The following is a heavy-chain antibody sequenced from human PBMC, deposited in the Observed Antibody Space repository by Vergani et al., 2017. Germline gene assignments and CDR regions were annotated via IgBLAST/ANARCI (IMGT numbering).Heavy chain of an antibody. D-gene: IGHD3-3*01. CDR2: MNPNSGNT. J-gene: IGHJ3*02. V-gene: IGHV1-8*01. CDR1: GYTFTSYD. Sequence: QVQLVQSGAEVKKPGASVKVSCKASGYTFTSYDINWVRQATGQGLEWMGWMNPNSGNTGYAQKFQGRVTMTRNTSIRTAYMELSSLRSEDTAVYYCARDLRITIFGVVINFDSFDIWGQGTMVTVSS. CDR3: ARDLRITIFGVVINFDSFDI.